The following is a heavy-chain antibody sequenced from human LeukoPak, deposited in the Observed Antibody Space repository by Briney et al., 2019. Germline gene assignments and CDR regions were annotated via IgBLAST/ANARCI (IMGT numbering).Heavy chain of an antibody. Sequence: GGPLRLSCAASGFTLSSHAMSWVRQAPGKGLEWVSAITSGSGSNVYYTDSLKGRFTISRDNSKNTLYLHMNSLRAEDTAVYYCARHGSWSFDYWGQGTLLTVSA. CDR3: ARHGSWSFDY. CDR2: ITSGSGSNV. D-gene: IGHD6-13*01. J-gene: IGHJ4*02. V-gene: IGHV3-23*01. CDR1: GFTLSSHA.